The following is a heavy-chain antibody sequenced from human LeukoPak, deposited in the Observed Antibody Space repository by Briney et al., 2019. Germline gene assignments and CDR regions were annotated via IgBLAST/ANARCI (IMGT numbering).Heavy chain of an antibody. CDR2: ISHSGSEK. Sequence: PGGSLRLSCAASGSTFSTFSMYWVRQAPGKGLEWVALISHSGSEKYYADSVEGRFTISRDNSRNTLYLQMNSLSVEDTAFYYCAKVSIAAAGTEYFQHWGQGTLVTVSS. D-gene: IGHD6-13*01. CDR3: AKVSIAAAGTEYFQH. CDR1: GSTFSTFS. V-gene: IGHV3-30-3*01. J-gene: IGHJ1*01.